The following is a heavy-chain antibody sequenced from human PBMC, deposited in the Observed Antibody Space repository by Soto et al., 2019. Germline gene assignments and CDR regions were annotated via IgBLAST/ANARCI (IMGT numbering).Heavy chain of an antibody. D-gene: IGHD3-22*01. CDR2: IKSKTDGGAT. CDR3: TTGVVVVIANAPNYYYYGMDV. Sequence: GGSLRLSCAASGFTFSNAWMNWVRQAPGKGLEWVGRIKSKTDGGATDYAAPVKGRFTISRDDSKNTLYLQMNSMKTEDTAVYYCTTGVVVVIANAPNYYYYGMDVWGQGTTVTVSS. V-gene: IGHV3-15*07. J-gene: IGHJ6*02. CDR1: GFTFSNAW.